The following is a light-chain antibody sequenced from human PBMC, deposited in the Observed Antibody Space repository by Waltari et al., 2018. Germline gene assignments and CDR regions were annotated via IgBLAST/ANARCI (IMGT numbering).Light chain of an antibody. CDR2: DDT. J-gene: IGLJ2*01. Sequence: SYVVTQPPSVSVAPGQTARSTCAGDKSGTQSVHWYQQKPGQAPVLVMYDDTDRPSGIPERFSGSSSGNTATLTIRRVEAGDEADYYSQVWDSTSDPLFGVGTKLTVL. CDR1: KSGTQS. V-gene: IGLV3-21*02. CDR3: QVWDSTSDPL.